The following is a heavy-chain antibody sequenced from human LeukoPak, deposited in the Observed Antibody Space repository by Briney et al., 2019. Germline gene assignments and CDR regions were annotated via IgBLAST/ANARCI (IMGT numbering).Heavy chain of an antibody. CDR2: ISSSGSTI. Sequence: PGGSLRLSCAASGFTFSDYYMSWIRQAPGKGLEWVSYISSSGSTIYYADSMKGRFTISRDNAKNSLYLQMNSLRAEDTAVYYCARDRERGNPPLSGYMDVWGKGTTVTVSS. D-gene: IGHD1-14*01. CDR1: GFTFSDYY. V-gene: IGHV3-11*04. CDR3: ARDRERGNPPLSGYMDV. J-gene: IGHJ6*03.